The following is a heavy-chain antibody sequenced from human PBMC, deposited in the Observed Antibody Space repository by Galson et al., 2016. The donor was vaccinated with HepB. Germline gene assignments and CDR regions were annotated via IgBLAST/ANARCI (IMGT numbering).Heavy chain of an antibody. CDR1: GFSFSSFA. CDR3: ARYEKLLEWLLPTYYYYAMDV. D-gene: IGHD3-3*01. CDR2: VSGSGRST. Sequence: SLRLSCAASGFSFSSFATGWVRQAPGKGLEWVSVVSGSGRSTYYAHSVKGRFTISRDNSKSTLYLQMNSLRAEDTAVYYCARYEKLLEWLLPTYYYYAMDVWGQGTTVTVSS. J-gene: IGHJ6*02. V-gene: IGHV3-23*01.